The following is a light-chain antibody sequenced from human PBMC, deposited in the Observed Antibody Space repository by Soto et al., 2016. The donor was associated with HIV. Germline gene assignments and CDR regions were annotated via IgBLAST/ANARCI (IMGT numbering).Light chain of an antibody. Sequence: SYELTQPPSVSVAPGKTAMITCEGNNIDSKSVHWYQQKPGQAPVLVVYDDSDRPSGIPERFSGSNSGNTASLTISRVEAGDEADYYCQVWDSSSDHRVFGGGTKLTVL. CDR2: DDS. CDR3: QVWDSSSDHRV. CDR1: NIDSKS. V-gene: IGLV3-21*03. J-gene: IGLJ3*02.